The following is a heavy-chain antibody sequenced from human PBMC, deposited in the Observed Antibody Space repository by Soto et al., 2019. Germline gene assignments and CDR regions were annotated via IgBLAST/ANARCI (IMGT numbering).Heavy chain of an antibody. Sequence: QVQLVQSGAEVKKPGSSVKVSCKASGGTFSSYAISWVRQAPGQGLEWMGGIIPIFGTANYAQKFQGRVTITADESTSTAYMGLSSLSSQDTAVYSCACRNGWYRASDIWGQGTMVTVSS. V-gene: IGHV1-69*12. CDR3: ACRNGWYRASDI. D-gene: IGHD6-19*01. CDR1: GGTFSSYA. J-gene: IGHJ3*02. CDR2: IIPIFGTA.